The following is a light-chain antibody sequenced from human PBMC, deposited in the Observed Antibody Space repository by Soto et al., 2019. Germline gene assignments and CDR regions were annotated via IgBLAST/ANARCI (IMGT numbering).Light chain of an antibody. CDR2: EDN. CDR3: QSYDSSNPV. Sequence: NFMLTQPHSVSESPGKTVTISCTRSSGSIASNYVQWYQQRPGSAPTTVIYEDNQRPSGVPDRFSGSIDSSSNSASLTISGLKTEDEADYYCQSYDSSNPVFGGGTKLTGL. V-gene: IGLV6-57*04. CDR1: SGSIASNY. J-gene: IGLJ2*01.